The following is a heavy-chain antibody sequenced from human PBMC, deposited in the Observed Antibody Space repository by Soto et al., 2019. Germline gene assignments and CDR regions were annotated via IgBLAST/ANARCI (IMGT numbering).Heavy chain of an antibody. CDR3: ARHSFFRLVRYFDWLFEH. J-gene: IGHJ4*02. Sequence: PSETLSLTCTVSGGSISSYYWSWIRQPPGKGLEWIGYIYYSGSTNYNPSLKSRVTISVDTSKNQFSLKLSSVTAADTAVYYCARHSFFRLVRYFDWLFEHWGQGTLVTVPS. CDR1: GGSISSYY. CDR2: IYYSGST. D-gene: IGHD3-9*01. V-gene: IGHV4-59*08.